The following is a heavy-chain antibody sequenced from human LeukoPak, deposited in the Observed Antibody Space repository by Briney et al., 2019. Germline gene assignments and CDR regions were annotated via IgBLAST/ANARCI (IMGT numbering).Heavy chain of an antibody. V-gene: IGHV4-59*02. D-gene: IGHD6-13*01. CDR1: GDSVRSYY. CDR2: SNDRGST. Sequence: SETLTLTCTVSGDSVRSYYWSWIRQPPGQGLEWPGHSNDRGSTNYNPSLQGRVTISIDTSKNQFSLKVNSVTAADTAVYYCVRDSRYGSGWFEDGLDFWGQGTTVTVSS. J-gene: IGHJ6*02. CDR3: VRDSRYGSGWFEDGLDF.